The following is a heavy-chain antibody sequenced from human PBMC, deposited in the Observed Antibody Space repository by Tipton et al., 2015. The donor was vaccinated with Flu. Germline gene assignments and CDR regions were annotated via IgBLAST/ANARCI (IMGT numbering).Heavy chain of an antibody. CDR2: IYTSGST. CDR3: ARHTGESVRGVIDY. V-gene: IGHV4-4*07. D-gene: IGHD3-10*02. J-gene: IGHJ4*02. Sequence: LRLSCTVSGGSISNYYWNWIRQPAGKGLEWIGRIYTSGSTNYNPSLKSRVTMSVDTSKNQFSLKLSSVTAADTAVYYCARHTGESVRGVIDYWGRGNLVIVSS. CDR1: GGSISNYY.